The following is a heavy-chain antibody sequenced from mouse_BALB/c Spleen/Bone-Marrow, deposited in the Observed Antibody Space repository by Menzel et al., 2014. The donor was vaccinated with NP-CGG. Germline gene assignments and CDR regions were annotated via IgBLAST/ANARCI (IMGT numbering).Heavy chain of an antibody. V-gene: IGHV2-9*02. Sequence: VQLQESGPGLVAPSQSLSITCTVSGLSLTSYGVHWVRQPPGKGLEWLGVIWAGGSTNYNSALMSRLSISKDNSKSQVFLKMNSLQTDDTAMYYCARAQLGCFAYWGQGTLVTVSA. D-gene: IGHD4-1*02. CDR3: ARAQLGCFAY. CDR2: IWAGGST. J-gene: IGHJ3*01. CDR1: GLSLTSYG.